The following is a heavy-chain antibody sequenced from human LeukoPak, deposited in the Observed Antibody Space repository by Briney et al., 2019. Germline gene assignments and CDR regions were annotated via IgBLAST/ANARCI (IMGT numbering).Heavy chain of an antibody. CDR1: GYTFTGYY. D-gene: IGHD2-2*01. J-gene: IGHJ5*02. CDR2: INPNNGGT. CDR3: AKGLVVPTENWFDP. Sequence: ASVKVSCKASGYTFTGYYMHWVRQAPGQGLEWMGWINPNNGGTNYAQKFQGRVTMTRGTSISTAYMELSRLTSDDTALYYCAKGLVVPTENWFDPWGQGTLVTVSS. V-gene: IGHV1-2*02.